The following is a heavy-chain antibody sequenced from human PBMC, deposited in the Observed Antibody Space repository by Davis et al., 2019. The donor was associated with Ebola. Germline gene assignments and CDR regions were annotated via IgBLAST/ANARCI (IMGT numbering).Heavy chain of an antibody. D-gene: IGHD2/OR15-2a*01. V-gene: IGHV5-51*01. J-gene: IGHJ5*02. CDR3: ARQSRILVTGAVPDWYDP. CDR1: GYSFTTYW. Sequence: GESLKISCRGSGYSFTTYWIAWVRQMPGKGLEWMGIIYPGDSDTRYSPSFQGQVTISADKSISTVYLQWSSLKASDTAVYYCARQSRILVTGAVPDWYDPWGQGTPVTVSS. CDR2: IYPGDSDT.